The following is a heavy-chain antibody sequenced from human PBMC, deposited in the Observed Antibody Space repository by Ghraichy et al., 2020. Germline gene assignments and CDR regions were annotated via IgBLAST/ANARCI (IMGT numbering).Heavy chain of an antibody. J-gene: IGHJ6*04. CDR1: GFTFSSYA. D-gene: IGHD2-2*01. CDR2: ISGSGGST. V-gene: IGHV3-23*01. Sequence: GESLRLSCAASGFTFSSYAMSWVRQAPGKGLEWVSAISGSGGSTYYADSVKGRFTISRDNSKNTLYLQMNSLRAEDTAVYYCAKVLGYCSSTSCPEMDVWGKGTTVTVSS. CDR3: AKVLGYCSSTSCPEMDV.